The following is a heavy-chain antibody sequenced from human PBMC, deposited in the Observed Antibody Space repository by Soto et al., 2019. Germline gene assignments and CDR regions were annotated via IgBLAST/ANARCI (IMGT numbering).Heavy chain of an antibody. CDR3: ERRQYFDWYPLDY. Sequence: QVQLVQSGAEVKKPGASVKVSCKASGYTFTSYDINWVRQATGQGLEWMGWMNPNSGNTGYAQKFQGRVTMTRNTSISATYMELSSQRSEDTALYYCERRQYFDWYPLDYWVQEALETVAS. D-gene: IGHD3-9*01. CDR2: MNPNSGNT. CDR1: GYTFTSYD. V-gene: IGHV1-8*01. J-gene: IGHJ4*02.